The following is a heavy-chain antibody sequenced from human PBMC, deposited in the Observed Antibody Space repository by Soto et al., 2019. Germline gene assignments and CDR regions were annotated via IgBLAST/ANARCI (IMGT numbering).Heavy chain of an antibody. J-gene: IGHJ3*02. CDR3: AGHQVVLAAPAAFDI. V-gene: IGHV5-51*01. CDR2: IYPGDSDT. CDR1: GYHLTSYW. Sequence: GESLKISCKGSGYHLTSYWNGWVRQMPGKGLEGMGIIYPGDSDTRYSPSFQGQVTISADKSISTAYLQWSSLKASDTAMYYCAGHQVVLAAPAAFDIWGQGTMVTVSS. D-gene: IGHD2-15*01.